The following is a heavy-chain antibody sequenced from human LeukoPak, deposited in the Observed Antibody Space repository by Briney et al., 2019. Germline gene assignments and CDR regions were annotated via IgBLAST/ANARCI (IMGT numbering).Heavy chain of an antibody. V-gene: IGHV3-23*01. Sequence: PGGSLRLSCAASGFTFSSYAMSWVRRAPGKGLEWVSAISGSGGSTYYADSVKGRFTISRDNSKNTLYLQMSSLRAEDTAVYYCAKCRDYDFWSGYYNYWGQGTLVTVSS. J-gene: IGHJ4*02. CDR1: GFTFSSYA. CDR2: ISGSGGST. CDR3: AKCRDYDFWSGYYNY. D-gene: IGHD3-3*01.